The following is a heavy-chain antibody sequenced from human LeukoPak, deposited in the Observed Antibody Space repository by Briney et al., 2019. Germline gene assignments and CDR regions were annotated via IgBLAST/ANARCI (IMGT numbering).Heavy chain of an antibody. V-gene: IGHV3-48*01. CDR3: ARVMTYYYDSSGPDDY. D-gene: IGHD3-22*01. J-gene: IGHJ4*02. Sequence: PGGSLRLSCAASGFTFSSYSMNWARQAPGKGLEWVSYISSSSSTIYYADSVKGRFTISRDNSKNTLYLQMNSLRAEDTAVYYCARVMTYYYDSSGPDDYWGQGTLVTVSS. CDR2: ISSSSSTI. CDR1: GFTFSSYS.